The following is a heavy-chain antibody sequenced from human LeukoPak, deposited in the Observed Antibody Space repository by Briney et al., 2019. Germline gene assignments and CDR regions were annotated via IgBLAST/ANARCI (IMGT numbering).Heavy chain of an antibody. V-gene: IGHV4-61*02. Sequence: SETLSLTCTVSGGSISSGSYYWTWIRQPAGTGLEWIGRIYTSGSTNYNPSLKSRVTISVDTSKNQFSLKLSSVTAADTAVYFCARDLLHRGYAFDSWGQGTMVIVSS. J-gene: IGHJ3*02. D-gene: IGHD5-12*01. CDR3: ARDLLHRGYAFDS. CDR1: GGSISSGSYY. CDR2: IYTSGST.